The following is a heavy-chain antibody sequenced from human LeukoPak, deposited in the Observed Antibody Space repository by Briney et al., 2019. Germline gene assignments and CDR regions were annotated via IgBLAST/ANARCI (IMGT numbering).Heavy chain of an antibody. Sequence: ASVKVSCKASGGTFSSYAISWVRQAPGQGLEWMGGIIPIFGTANYAQKFQGRVTITTDESTSTAYMELSSLRSEDTAVYYCARGGLVARPFDYWGQGTLVTVSS. J-gene: IGHJ4*02. D-gene: IGHD2-15*01. V-gene: IGHV1-69*05. CDR3: ARGGLVARPFDY. CDR2: IIPIFGTA. CDR1: GGTFSSYA.